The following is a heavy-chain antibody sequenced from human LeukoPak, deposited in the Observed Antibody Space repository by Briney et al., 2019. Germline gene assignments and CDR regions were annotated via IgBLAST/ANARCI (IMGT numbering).Heavy chain of an antibody. CDR1: GYTFTSYY. V-gene: IGHV1-46*01. D-gene: IGHD3-10*01. CDR3: ARGGGYYYGSGSYSPRAYNWFDP. Sequence: ASVKVSCKASGYTFTSYYMHWVRQAPGQGLEWMGIINPSGGSTSYTQKFQGRVTMTRDTSTSTVYMELRSLRSDDTAVYYCARGGGYYYGSGSYSPRAYNWFDPWGQGTLVTVSS. CDR2: INPSGGST. J-gene: IGHJ5*02.